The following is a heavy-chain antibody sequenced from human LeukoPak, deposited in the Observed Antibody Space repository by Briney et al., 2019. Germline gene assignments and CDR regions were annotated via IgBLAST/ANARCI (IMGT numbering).Heavy chain of an antibody. CDR3: ARVKYSGSYPHDY. CDR2: INTSGGST. Sequence: GGSLRLSCVASGFTFRHYDMSWVRQAPGKGLEWVSSINTSGGSTYYADSLQGRFTISRDNAKNSLYLQMNSLRAEDTAIYYCARVKYSGSYPHDYWGQGTLVTVSS. CDR1: GFTFRHYD. V-gene: IGHV3-23*01. D-gene: IGHD1-26*01. J-gene: IGHJ4*02.